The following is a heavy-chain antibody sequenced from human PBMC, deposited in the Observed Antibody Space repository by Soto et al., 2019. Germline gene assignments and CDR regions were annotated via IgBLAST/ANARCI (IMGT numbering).Heavy chain of an antibody. D-gene: IGHD3-3*01. Sequence: PGGSLRLSCAASGFTFSSYAMSWVRQAPGKGLEWVSGISDSGGSTYYADSVKGRFTISRDNAKNSLYLQMNSLRAEDTAVYYCARDRGDFWSGYYYGMDVWGQGTTVTVSS. CDR3: ARDRGDFWSGYYYGMDV. J-gene: IGHJ6*02. V-gene: IGHV3-23*01. CDR1: GFTFSSYA. CDR2: ISDSGGST.